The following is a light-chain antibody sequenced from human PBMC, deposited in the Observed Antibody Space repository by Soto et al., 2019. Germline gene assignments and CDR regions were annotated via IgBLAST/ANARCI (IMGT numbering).Light chain of an antibody. CDR2: WAS. J-gene: IGKJ2*01. CDR1: QSVFYSSNNKNY. CDR3: QQYYSTPYT. V-gene: IGKV4-1*01. Sequence: DIVMTQSPDSLAVSLGERATINCKSTQSVFYSSNNKNYIAWYQQKPGQPPKLLIYWASTRESGVPDRFRGSGSGTDFTLTISSLQAEDVAFYYCQQYYSTPYTVGQGTKLEIK.